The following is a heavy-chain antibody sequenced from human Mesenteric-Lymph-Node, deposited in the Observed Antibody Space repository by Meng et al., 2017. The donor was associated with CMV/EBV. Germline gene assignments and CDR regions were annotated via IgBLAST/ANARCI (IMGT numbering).Heavy chain of an antibody. J-gene: IGHJ6*02. D-gene: IGHD2-2*01. CDR1: GYTFTSYD. CDR3: ARDGQLGYGMDV. V-gene: IGHV1-8*02. CDR2: MNPNSGNT. Sequence: ASVKVSCKASGYTFTSYDINWVRQATGQGLEWMGWMNPNSGNTGYAQKFQGRVTMTRDTSTTTAYMEVRSLRSDDTAVYYCARDGQLGYGMDVWGQGTTVTVSS.